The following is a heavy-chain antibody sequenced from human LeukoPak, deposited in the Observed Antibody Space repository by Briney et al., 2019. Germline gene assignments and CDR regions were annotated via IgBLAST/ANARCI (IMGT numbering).Heavy chain of an antibody. CDR3: ARHGHGAKFDY. J-gene: IGHJ4*02. CDR1: GGSVISYGYY. V-gene: IGHV4-39*01. CDR2: ISYGGTT. Sequence: SETLSLTCTVSGGSVISYGYYWGWIRQPPGKGLEWIGSISYGGTTYFNPSLQSRVTISVDTSKNQFSLNLGSVTAADTALYYCARHGHGAKFDYWGQGTLVTVSS. D-gene: IGHD4-17*01.